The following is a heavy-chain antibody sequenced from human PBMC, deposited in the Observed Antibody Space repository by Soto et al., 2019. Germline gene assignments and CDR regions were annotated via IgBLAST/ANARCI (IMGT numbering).Heavy chain of an antibody. V-gene: IGHV1-69*12. D-gene: IGHD4-17*01. CDR3: ARGPDYEGYFDY. Sequence: QVRLVQSGAEVKKPGSSVKVSCKASGGTFSNYAISWVRQAPGQGLEWMGGIILPFGTANYAEKFQDRVSIPAKXSMTTTYMELRGLRSEDTAVYYCARGPDYEGYFDYWGQGTLVTVSS. CDR2: IILPFGTA. CDR1: GGTFSNYA. J-gene: IGHJ4*02.